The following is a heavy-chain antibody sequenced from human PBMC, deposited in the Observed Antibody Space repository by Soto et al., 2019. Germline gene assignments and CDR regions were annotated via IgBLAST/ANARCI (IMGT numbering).Heavy chain of an antibody. J-gene: IGHJ5*02. V-gene: IGHV1-2*02. CDR1: GYTVTAQY. CDR3: AKGDSSWVSWFDP. Sequence: QAQLVQSGAEVKKPGASVKVSCQASGYTVTAQYLHWVRKAPGEGLEWMGWINPTTGATRYAQKFQGRVTMNRDTSMSKVYLEVRSLRPDDTAVYYCAKGDSSWVSWFDPWGQGTLVTVSS. CDR2: INPTTGAT. D-gene: IGHD6-19*01.